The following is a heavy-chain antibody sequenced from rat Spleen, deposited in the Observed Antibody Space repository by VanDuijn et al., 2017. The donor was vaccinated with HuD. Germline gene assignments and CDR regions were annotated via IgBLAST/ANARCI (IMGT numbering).Heavy chain of an antibody. J-gene: IGHJ3*01. CDR1: GFTFSNHD. D-gene: IGHD5-1*01. V-gene: IGHV5S23*01. Sequence: EVQLVESGGGLVQPGRSLKLSCAASGFTFSNHDMAWVRQAPTKGLEWIASISAGGGITYYRDSVKGRFTISRDNAKSTLYLQMDSLRSEDTATYYCATTPGRPFAYWGQGTLVTVSS. CDR3: ATTPGRPFAY. CDR2: ISAGGGIT.